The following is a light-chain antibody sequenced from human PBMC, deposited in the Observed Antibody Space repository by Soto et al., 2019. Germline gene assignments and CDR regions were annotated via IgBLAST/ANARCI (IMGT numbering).Light chain of an antibody. CDR1: SSDVGNYNL. Sequence: QSALTQPASVSGSPGQSITISCTGTSSDVGNYNLVSWYQQHPGKAPKLMIYEVNKRPSGVSNRFSGSKSGNTASLTISGLQAEDEADYYCCSYAGSSTLVVGGGTKLTVL. CDR3: CSYAGSSTLV. V-gene: IGLV2-23*02. CDR2: EVN. J-gene: IGLJ2*01.